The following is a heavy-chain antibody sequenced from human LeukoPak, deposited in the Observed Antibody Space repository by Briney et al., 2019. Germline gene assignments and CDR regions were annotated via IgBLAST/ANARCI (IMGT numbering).Heavy chain of an antibody. CDR3: ASAAYASSGYSLWGRNTNDFDC. CDR1: GFTFSSYS. V-gene: IGHV3-74*01. Sequence: GGSLRLSCAASGFTFSSYSMNWVRQAPGKGLVWVARINSDGSSTSYADSVKGRFTISRDNAKNTLYLQMNTLRAEDTPVYSCASAAYASSGYSLWGRNTNDFDCWGQGPLVTVSS. CDR2: INSDGSST. J-gene: IGHJ4*02. D-gene: IGHD3-22*01.